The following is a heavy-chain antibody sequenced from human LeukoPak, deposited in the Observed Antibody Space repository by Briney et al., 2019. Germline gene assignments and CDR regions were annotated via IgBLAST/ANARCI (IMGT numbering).Heavy chain of an antibody. CDR1: GGSISSYY. D-gene: IGHD6-13*01. V-gene: IGHV4-59*01. J-gene: IGHJ4*02. CDR3: ARGVAAAYPYFDY. Sequence: SETLSLTCTVSGGSISSYYWSWIRQPPGKGLEWIGYIYYSGSTNYNPSLKSRVTISVDTSKNQFSLKLSSVTAADTAVYYCARGVAAAYPYFDYWGQGTLVTVSS. CDR2: IYYSGST.